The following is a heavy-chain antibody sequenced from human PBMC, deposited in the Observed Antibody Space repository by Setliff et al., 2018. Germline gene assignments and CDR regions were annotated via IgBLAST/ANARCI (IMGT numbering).Heavy chain of an antibody. CDR1: GGSFSSSDDY. D-gene: IGHD3-3*01. V-gene: IGHV4-39*01. J-gene: IGHJ6*03. CDR2: ISYSGRN. CDR3: ARQKYWSGYYGEGYYYYMDV. Sequence: SETLSLTCNVSGGSFSSSDDYWGWIRQPPGKGPEWLGSISYSGRNHYSPSLKSRVTIFADTSKDQFSLLLNSVTAADTAVYYCARQKYWSGYYGEGYYYYMDVWGKGTTVTVSS.